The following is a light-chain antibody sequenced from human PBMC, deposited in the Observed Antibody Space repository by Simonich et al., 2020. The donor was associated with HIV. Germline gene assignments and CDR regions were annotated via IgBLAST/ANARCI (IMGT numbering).Light chain of an antibody. CDR1: QSVLYSSNNKNY. CDR3: QQFYSAPLT. Sequence: DIVMTQSPDSLAVSLGERATINCKSSQSVLYSSNNKNYLVWYQQKPGQPPKLLIYWASTRKSWVPDRFSGSGSGTDFTLTISSLQAEDVAVYYCQQFYSAPLTFGGGTKVEIK. CDR2: WAS. J-gene: IGKJ4*01. V-gene: IGKV4-1*01.